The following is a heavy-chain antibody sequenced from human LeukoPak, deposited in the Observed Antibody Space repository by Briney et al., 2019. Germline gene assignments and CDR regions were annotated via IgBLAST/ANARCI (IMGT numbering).Heavy chain of an antibody. V-gene: IGHV3-23*01. CDR2: ISCSGGST. D-gene: IGHD6-19*01. CDR1: GFTFSSYA. CDR3: ANDPGGTMGEQWLVILDYYYYYMDV. Sequence: PGGSLRLSCAASGFTFSSYAMSWVRQAPGKGLEWVSAISCSGGSTYYADSVKGRFTISRDNSKNTLYLQMNSLRAEDTAVYYCANDPGGTMGEQWLVILDYYYYYMDVWGKGTTVTISS. J-gene: IGHJ6*03.